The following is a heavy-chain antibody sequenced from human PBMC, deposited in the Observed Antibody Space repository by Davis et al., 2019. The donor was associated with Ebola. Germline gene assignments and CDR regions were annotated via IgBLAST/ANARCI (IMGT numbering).Heavy chain of an antibody. D-gene: IGHD3-9*01. CDR1: GYSFSDYY. CDR3: ATLDILTAYVSYAMDV. V-gene: IGHV1-69-2*01. J-gene: IGHJ6*02. CDR2: VDPKAGKT. Sequence: ASAQISCKASGYSFSDYYMHWVQGAPGKGLEWVGLVDPKAGKTVYAEKFQDRVTITADKSTDTVYMELSSLRYEDTAVYYCATLDILTAYVSYAMDVWGQGTTVTVS.